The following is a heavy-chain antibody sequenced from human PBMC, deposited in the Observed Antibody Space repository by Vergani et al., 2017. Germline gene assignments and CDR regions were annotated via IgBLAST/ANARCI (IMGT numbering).Heavy chain of an antibody. V-gene: IGHV3-66*01. CDR1: GFSVSDNY. J-gene: IGHJ6*02. CDR2: LYVVGTS. CDR3: SYGMDV. Sequence: EVRLVDSGGGLVQPGGSLRLSCAASGFSVSDNYMSWVRQAPGKGLEWVSILYVVGTSDYADSVKGRFTVSRDISKNTLHLQLNSLRVEDTAVYFCSYGMDVWGQRTTVTVSS.